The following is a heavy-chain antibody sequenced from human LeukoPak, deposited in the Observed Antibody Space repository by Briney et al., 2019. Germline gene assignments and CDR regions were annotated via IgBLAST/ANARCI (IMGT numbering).Heavy chain of an antibody. CDR1: GFTFSDYY. D-gene: IGHD3-3*01. Sequence: GGSLRLSCAASGFTFSDYYMSWIRQAPGKGLEWVSYISSSGSTIYYADSVKGRFTISRDNAKNSLYLQMNSLRAEDTAVYYCARDDYDFWSGYYTGVWFDPWGQGTLVTVSS. V-gene: IGHV3-11*01. J-gene: IGHJ5*02. CDR2: ISSSGSTI. CDR3: ARDDYDFWSGYYTGVWFDP.